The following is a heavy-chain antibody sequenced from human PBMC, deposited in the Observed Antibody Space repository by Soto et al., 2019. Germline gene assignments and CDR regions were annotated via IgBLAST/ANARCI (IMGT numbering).Heavy chain of an antibody. CDR1: GYTFTDYY. CDR3: ARDRDGMDV. J-gene: IGHJ6*02. Sequence: QVQLVQSGAEVKKPGASVKVSCNASGYTFTDYYIHWVRQAPGQGLEWMGWIKPNSGGTNYAQKFQGWVTMTRDTSISTAYMELSRLKSDDTAVYYCARDRDGMDVWGQGTTVTVSS. V-gene: IGHV1-2*04. CDR2: IKPNSGGT.